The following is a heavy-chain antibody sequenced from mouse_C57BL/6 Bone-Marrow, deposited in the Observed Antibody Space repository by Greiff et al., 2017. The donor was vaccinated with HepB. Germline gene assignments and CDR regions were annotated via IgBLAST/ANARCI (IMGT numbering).Heavy chain of an antibody. V-gene: IGHV1-81*01. CDR3: AGRRPRAMDY. CDR1: GYTFTSYG. CDR2: IYPRSGNT. J-gene: IGHJ4*01. Sequence: VQLQQSGAELVRPGASVKLSCKASGYTFTSYGISWVKQRTGQGLEWIGEIYPRSGNTYYNEKFKGKATLTADKSSSTAYMELHSLTSEDSAVYFCAGRRPRAMDYWGQGTSVTVSS.